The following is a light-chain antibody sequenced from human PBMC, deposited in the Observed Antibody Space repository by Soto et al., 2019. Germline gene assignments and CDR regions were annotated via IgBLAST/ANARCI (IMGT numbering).Light chain of an antibody. CDR2: DVN. CDR1: SSDVGGYNY. Sequence: QSVLTQPASVSGSPGQSITISCTGTSSDVGGYNYVSWYQQHPGKAPKLMIFDVNNRPSGISSRFSGSKSGNTASLTISGLQAEDEADYYCCSYTRSTTYGFGTGTKVTVL. J-gene: IGLJ1*01. CDR3: CSYTRSTTYG. V-gene: IGLV2-14*03.